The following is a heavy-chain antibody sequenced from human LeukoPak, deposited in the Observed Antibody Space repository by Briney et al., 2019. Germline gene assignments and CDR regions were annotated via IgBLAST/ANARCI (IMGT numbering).Heavy chain of an antibody. CDR2: ISSSGSYI. D-gene: IGHD6-6*01. J-gene: IGHJ4*02. CDR3: SRSSEYSTSSGQNL. V-gene: IGHV3-21*01. CDR1: GFTFSVYR. Sequence: GGSLRLSCAASGFTFSVYRMNWVRQAPGKGLECVASISSSGSYIYHADSVKGRFTISRDNAKNSLYLQMNSLRVEDTAVYYCSRSSEYSTSSGQNLWGQGTLVTVSS.